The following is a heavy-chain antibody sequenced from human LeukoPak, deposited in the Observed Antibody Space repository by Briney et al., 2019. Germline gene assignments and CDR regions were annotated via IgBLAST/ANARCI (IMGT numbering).Heavy chain of an antibody. J-gene: IGHJ4*02. CDR2: MNPNSGNT. CDR3: ARNASGTGYTA. Sequence: ASVKVSYKASGYTFTNDDISWVRQATGQGLEWIGKMNPNSGNTGYAQKFQGRVTMTRSTSVSTVHMELNSLTSEDTAVYFCARNASGTGYTAWGQGTLVTVSS. CDR1: GYTFTNDD. V-gene: IGHV1-8*01. D-gene: IGHD3-9*01.